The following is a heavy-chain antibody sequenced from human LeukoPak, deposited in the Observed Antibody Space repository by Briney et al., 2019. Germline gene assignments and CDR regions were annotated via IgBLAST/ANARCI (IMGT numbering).Heavy chain of an antibody. CDR2: IYYSGST. D-gene: IGHD6-13*01. CDR1: GGSISGYY. CDR3: ARGCSAGTPHNWFDP. V-gene: IGHV4-59*01. Sequence: KPSETLSLTCTVSGGSISGYYWSWIRQPPGKGLEGIGYIYYSGSTNYNPSLKSRVTISVDTSKNQFSLKLSSVTAADTAVYYGARGCSAGTPHNWFDPWGQGTLVTVSS. J-gene: IGHJ5*02.